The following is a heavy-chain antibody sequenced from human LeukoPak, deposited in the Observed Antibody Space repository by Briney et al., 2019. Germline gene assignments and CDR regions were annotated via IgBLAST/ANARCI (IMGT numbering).Heavy chain of an antibody. CDR1: GFTFSSYA. J-gene: IGHJ4*02. D-gene: IGHD3-10*01. CDR3: ASIYGSGSYSNVRGPHYFDY. Sequence: GGSLRLSCAASGFTFSSYAMSWVRQAPGKGLEWVSAISGSGGSTYYADSVKGRFTISRDNSKNTLYLQMNSLRAEDTAVYYCASIYGSGSYSNVRGPHYFDYWGQRTLVTVPS. CDR2: ISGSGGST. V-gene: IGHV3-23*01.